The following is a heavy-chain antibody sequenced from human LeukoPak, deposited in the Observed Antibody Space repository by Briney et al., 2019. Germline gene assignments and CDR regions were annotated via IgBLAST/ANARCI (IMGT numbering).Heavy chain of an antibody. D-gene: IGHD2-15*01. CDR3: AKGGGSYYFDY. V-gene: IGHV3-9*01. Sequence: GGSLRLSCAASAFTFDDYAMHLVRQAPGKGLEWVSGISWNSGSIGYADSVKGRFTISRDNAKNSLYLQMNSLRAEDTALYYCAKGGGSYYFDYWGQGTLVTVSS. CDR1: AFTFDDYA. CDR2: ISWNSGSI. J-gene: IGHJ4*02.